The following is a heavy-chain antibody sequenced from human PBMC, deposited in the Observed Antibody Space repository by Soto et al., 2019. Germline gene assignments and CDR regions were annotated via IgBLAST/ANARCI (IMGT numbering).Heavy chain of an antibody. CDR2: IKSKTDGGTT. V-gene: IGHV3-15*07. J-gene: IGHJ5*02. D-gene: IGHD3-22*01. Sequence: GGSLRLSCAASGFTFSNAWMNWVRQAPGKGLEWVGRIKSKTDGGTTDYAAPVKGRFTISRDDSKNTLYLQMNSLKTEDTAVYYCTTEEEPELTTEYNWFDPWGQGTLVTVSS. CDR3: TTEEEPELTTEYNWFDP. CDR1: GFTFSNAW.